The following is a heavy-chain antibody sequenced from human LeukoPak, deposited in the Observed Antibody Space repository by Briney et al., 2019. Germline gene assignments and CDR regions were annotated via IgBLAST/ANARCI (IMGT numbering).Heavy chain of an antibody. D-gene: IGHD3-22*01. CDR2: MNPNSGNT. CDR1: GYTFTSYD. Sequence: ASVKVSCKASGYTFTSYDINWVRRATGQGLEWMGWMNPNSGNTGYAQKFQGRVTMTRNTSISTAYMELSSLRSEDTAVYYCARGRYYDSSGKFDYWGQGTLVTVSS. V-gene: IGHV1-8*01. J-gene: IGHJ4*02. CDR3: ARGRYYDSSGKFDY.